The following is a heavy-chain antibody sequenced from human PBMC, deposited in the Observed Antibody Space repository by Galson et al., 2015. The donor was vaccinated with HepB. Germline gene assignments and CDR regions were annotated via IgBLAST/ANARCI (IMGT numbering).Heavy chain of an antibody. D-gene: IGHD3-10*01. Sequence: SLRLSCAASGFTFTKYPMNWVRQAPGKGLEWISYISTSSSIIYYANSVKGRFTISRDNAKNSLYLQMNSLSSEDTAIYYCVREGIGSSMGYWGQETLVTVSS. CDR3: VREGIGSSMGY. CDR2: ISTSSSII. V-gene: IGHV3-48*01. J-gene: IGHJ4*02. CDR1: GFTFTKYP.